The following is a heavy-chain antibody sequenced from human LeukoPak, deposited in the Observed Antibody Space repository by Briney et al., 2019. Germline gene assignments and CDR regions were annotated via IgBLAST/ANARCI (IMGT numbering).Heavy chain of an antibody. CDR2: IYYSGST. D-gene: IGHD3-9*01. V-gene: IGHV4-59*01. Sequence: PSETLSLTCTVSGGSISSYHWNWIRQPPGKGLEWIGYIYYSGSTNYNPSLKSRVTISVDTSKNQFSLKLSSVTAADTAVYYCARDPGLYDILTGYYPTYCFDYWGQGTLVTVSS. CDR1: GGSISSYH. J-gene: IGHJ4*02. CDR3: ARDPGLYDILTGYYPTYCFDY.